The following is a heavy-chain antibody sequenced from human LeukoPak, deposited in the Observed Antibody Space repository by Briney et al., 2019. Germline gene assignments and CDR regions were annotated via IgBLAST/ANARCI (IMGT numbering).Heavy chain of an antibody. V-gene: IGHV1-69*13. CDR3: TIGYCSSTSCYPLVDV. CDR1: GGTFSSYA. D-gene: IGHD2-2*01. CDR2: IIPIFGTA. J-gene: IGHJ6*02. Sequence: GASVKVSCKASGGTFSSYAISWVRQAPGQGLEWMGGIIPIFGTANYAQKFQGRVTITADESTSTAYMELSSLRSEDTAVYYCTIGYCSSTSCYPLVDVWGQGTTVTVSS.